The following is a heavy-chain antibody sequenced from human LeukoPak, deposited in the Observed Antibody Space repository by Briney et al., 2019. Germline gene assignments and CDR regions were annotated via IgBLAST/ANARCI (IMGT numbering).Heavy chain of an antibody. J-gene: IGHJ6*03. D-gene: IGHD1-1*01. CDR3: ARDRDWTPNTWYYYYMDV. Sequence: PSETLSLTCTVSGGSISSYYGSWIRQPPGKGLEWIGYIDSSGSTNYHPPLKSRVTISVDTSKNQFSLKLNSVTAADTAVYYCARDRDWTPNTWYYYYMDVWGKGTTVTVSS. CDR1: GGSISSYY. V-gene: IGHV4-59*01. CDR2: IDSSGST.